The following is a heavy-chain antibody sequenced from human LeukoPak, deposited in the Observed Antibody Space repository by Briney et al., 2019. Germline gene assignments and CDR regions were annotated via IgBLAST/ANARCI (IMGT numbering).Heavy chain of an antibody. CDR2: ISGSGGST. CDR1: GFTFSSYG. J-gene: IGHJ4*02. V-gene: IGHV3-23*01. Sequence: GGSLRLSCAASGFTFSSYGMSWVRQAPGKGLEWVSAISGSGGSTYYADSVKGRFTISRDNSKNTLYLQMNSLRAEDTGLYHCARDGRVAGAFDFWGQGTLVTVSS. CDR3: ARDGRVAGAFDF. D-gene: IGHD6-19*01.